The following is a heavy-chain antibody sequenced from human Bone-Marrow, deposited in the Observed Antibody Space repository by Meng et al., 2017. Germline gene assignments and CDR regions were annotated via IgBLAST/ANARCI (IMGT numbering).Heavy chain of an antibody. Sequence: SETLSLTCAVDGGSFSGYYWSWIRQPPGKGLEWNGEINHSGSTNYNPSLKSRVTISVDTSKNQFSLKLSSVTAADTAVYYCARGQTKIYGDYAFDYWGQGTLVTVSS. V-gene: IGHV4-34*01. CDR3: ARGQTKIYGDYAFDY. CDR1: GGSFSGYY. CDR2: INHSGST. D-gene: IGHD4-17*01. J-gene: IGHJ4*02.